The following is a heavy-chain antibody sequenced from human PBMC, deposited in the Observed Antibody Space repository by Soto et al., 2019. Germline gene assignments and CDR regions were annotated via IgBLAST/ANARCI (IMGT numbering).Heavy chain of an antibody. D-gene: IGHD1-26*01. CDR3: TRAGSYRFDY. Sequence: EVQLVESGGDLIQPGGSLRISCAASGFTFSNSWMHWVRQTPGEGLAWVSRINRDGTTINYADSVKGRFTISRDNAKNTLYLQMTSLRADDTAVYYCTRAGSYRFDYWGQGTLVTVSS. CDR1: GFTFSNSW. CDR2: INRDGTTI. V-gene: IGHV3-74*01. J-gene: IGHJ4*02.